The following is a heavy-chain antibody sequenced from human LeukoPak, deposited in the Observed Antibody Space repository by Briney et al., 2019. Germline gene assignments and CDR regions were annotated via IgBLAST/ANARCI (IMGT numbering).Heavy chain of an antibody. Sequence: GGSLRLSCAASGFTVSSNYMSWVRQAPGKGLEWVSVIYSGGSTYYADSVKGRFTISRDNRKNLLHLQMDSLRPDDSAVYYCVKDLGSAITSALALDVWGQGTTVTVSS. CDR2: IYSGGST. V-gene: IGHV3-53*01. J-gene: IGHJ6*02. CDR1: GFTVSSNY. D-gene: IGHD2-15*01. CDR3: VKDLGSAITSALALDV.